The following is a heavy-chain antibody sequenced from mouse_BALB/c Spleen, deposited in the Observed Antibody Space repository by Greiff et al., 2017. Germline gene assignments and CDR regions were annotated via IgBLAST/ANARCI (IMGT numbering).Heavy chain of an antibody. CDR1: GYSFTGYY. J-gene: IGHJ4*01. CDR2: ISCYNGAT. CDR3: ARIRYGGLYAMDY. Sequence: LVKTGASVKISCKASGYSFTGYYMHWVKQSHGKSLEWIGYISCYNGATSYNQKFKGKATFTVDTSSSTAYMQFNSLTSEDSAVYYCARIRYGGLYAMDYWGQGTSVTVSS. D-gene: IGHD2-14*01. V-gene: IGHV1S34*01.